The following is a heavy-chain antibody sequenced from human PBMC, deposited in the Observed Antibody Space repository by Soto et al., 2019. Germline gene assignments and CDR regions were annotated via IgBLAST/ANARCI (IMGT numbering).Heavy chain of an antibody. CDR3: AKDRDYRNYIRWLDP. CDR1: GFSITNYA. V-gene: IGHV3-23*01. D-gene: IGHD4-4*01. J-gene: IGHJ5*02. Sequence: EVQLLESGGDLVQPGGSLRLSCAASGFSITNYAMTWVRQAPGKGLEWVAGIRGSGGSTYYADSVKGRFIISKDNSKNTRYLQMNGLRAEDTAIYYCAKDRDYRNYIRWLDPWGQGTLVTVSS. CDR2: IRGSGGST.